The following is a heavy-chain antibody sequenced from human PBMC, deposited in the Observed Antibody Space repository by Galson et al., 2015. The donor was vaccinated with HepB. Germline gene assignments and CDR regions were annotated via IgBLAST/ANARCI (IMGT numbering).Heavy chain of an antibody. D-gene: IGHD3-22*01. V-gene: IGHV1-69*02. CDR2: IIPILGIA. Sequence: SVKVSCKASGGTFSSYTISWVRQAPGQGLEWMGRIIPILGIANYAQKFQGRVTITADKSTSTAYMELSSLRSEDTAVYYCARGYYYDSSGYPYWGQGTLVTVSS. CDR3: ARGYYYDSSGYPY. CDR1: GGTFSSYT. J-gene: IGHJ4*02.